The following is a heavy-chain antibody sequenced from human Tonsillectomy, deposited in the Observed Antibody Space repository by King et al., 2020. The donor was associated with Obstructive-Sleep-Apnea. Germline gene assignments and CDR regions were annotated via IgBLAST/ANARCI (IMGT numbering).Heavy chain of an antibody. Sequence: QLQESGPGLVKPSETLSLTCTVSGGSISSSSYYWGWIRQPPGKGLEYIGTIYYSGSTYYNPSLKSRVTISVETSKNQFSLKLSSVTAADTAVYYCARSLTGDFYAMDVWGQGTTVTVSS. CDR1: GGSISSSSYY. CDR3: ARSLTGDFYAMDV. CDR2: IYYSGST. V-gene: IGHV4-39*07. D-gene: IGHD7-27*01. J-gene: IGHJ6*02.